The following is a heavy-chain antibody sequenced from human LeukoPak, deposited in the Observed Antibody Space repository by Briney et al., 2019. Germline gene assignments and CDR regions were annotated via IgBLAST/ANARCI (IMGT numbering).Heavy chain of an antibody. CDR1: GFTFNNYA. J-gene: IGHJ3*02. CDR3: AKDPGGDPSRASAFDI. Sequence: QAGGSLRLSCTAAGFTFNNYAMSWVRQAPGKGLEWVSRISDSGGKTYYADSVKGRFTISRDNSKNTLYLQMNSLRAEDSAVYYCAKDPGGDPSRASAFDIWGQGTMVTVSS. D-gene: IGHD2-21*01. V-gene: IGHV3-23*01. CDR2: ISDSGGKT.